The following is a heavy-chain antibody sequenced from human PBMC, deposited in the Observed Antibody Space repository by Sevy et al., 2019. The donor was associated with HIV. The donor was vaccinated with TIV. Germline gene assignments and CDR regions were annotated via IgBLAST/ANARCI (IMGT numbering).Heavy chain of an antibody. CDR3: ARGSRIAAAGTRFDY. D-gene: IGHD6-13*01. J-gene: IGHJ4*02. V-gene: IGHV1-3*01. CDR1: GYTFTSYA. Sequence: ASVKVSCKASGYTFTSYAMHWVRQAPGQRLAWMGWINAGNGNTKYSQKFQGRVTITRDTSASTAYMELSSLRSEDTAVYYCARGSRIAAAGTRFDYWGQGTLVTVSS. CDR2: INAGNGNT.